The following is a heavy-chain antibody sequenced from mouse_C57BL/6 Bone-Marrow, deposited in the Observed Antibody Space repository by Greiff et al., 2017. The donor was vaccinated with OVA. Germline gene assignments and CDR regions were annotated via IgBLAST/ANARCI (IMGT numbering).Heavy chain of an antibody. D-gene: IGHD2-3*01. CDR3: TGLLRVSYAMDY. J-gene: IGHJ4*01. CDR1: GFTFSDAW. CDR2: IRNKANNHAT. Sequence: EVKLVESGGGLVQPGGSMKLSCAASGFTFSDAWMDWVRQSPEKGLEWVAEIRNKANNHATYYAESVKGRFTISRDDSKSSVYLQMNSLRAEDTGIYYCTGLLRVSYAMDYWGQGTSVTVSS. V-gene: IGHV6-6*01.